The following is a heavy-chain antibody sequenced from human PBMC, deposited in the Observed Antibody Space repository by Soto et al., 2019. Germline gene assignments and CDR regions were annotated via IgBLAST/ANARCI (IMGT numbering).Heavy chain of an antibody. J-gene: IGHJ4*02. D-gene: IGHD2-15*01. V-gene: IGHV3-30*18. CDR3: AKEVHCGGGSCSWSEGFDY. CDR2: ISYEGSHT. Sequence: ESVGGVVQPGRSLRLSCAASGFIFSSYGMHWVRQAPGKGLEWVAVISYEGSHTYYADSVKGRFTITRDNSKNTLYLQMNSLRPEDTAVYYCAKEVHCGGGSCSWSEGFDYWGQGTLLTVSS. CDR1: GFIFSSYG.